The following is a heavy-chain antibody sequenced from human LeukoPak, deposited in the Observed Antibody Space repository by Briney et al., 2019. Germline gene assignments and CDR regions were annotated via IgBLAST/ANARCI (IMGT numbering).Heavy chain of an antibody. J-gene: IGHJ4*02. CDR1: GYSFTTYW. D-gene: IGHD3-10*01. CDR2: IYPADSDT. CDR3: ARHGSGSFYKYFDY. Sequence: GESLKISFKGSGYSFTTYWIGWVRPMPGKGLEWMGIIYPADSDTRYSPSFQGQVTISVDKSISTAYLQWSSLQASDTGIYYCARHGSGSFYKYFDYWGQGTLVTVSS. V-gene: IGHV5-51*01.